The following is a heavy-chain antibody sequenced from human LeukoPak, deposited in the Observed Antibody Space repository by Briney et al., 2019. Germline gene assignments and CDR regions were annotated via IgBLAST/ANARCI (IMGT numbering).Heavy chain of an antibody. V-gene: IGHV4-59*01. CDR3: AREFRGSYALDY. D-gene: IGHD1-26*01. CDR1: GGSISSYY. CDR2: IYYSGST. Sequence: PSETLSLTCTVSGGSISSYYWNWIRQPPGKGLEWIGYIYYSGSTNYYPSLKSRVTISVDTSKNQFSLKLSSVTAADTAVYYWAREFRGSYALDYWGQGTLVTVSS. J-gene: IGHJ4*02.